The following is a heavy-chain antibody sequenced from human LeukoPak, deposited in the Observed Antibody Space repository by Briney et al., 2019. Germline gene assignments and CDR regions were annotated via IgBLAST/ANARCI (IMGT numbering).Heavy chain of an antibody. CDR3: ARGGGARYFDY. D-gene: IGHD3-16*01. V-gene: IGHV3-53*01. J-gene: IGHJ4*02. CDR2: IYSGGST. Sequence: PGGSLRLSCAASGFTVSSNYMSWVRQAPGKGLEWVSVIYSGGSTYYADSVKGRFTISRDNSENTLYLQMNSLRAGDTAVYYCARGGGARYFDYWGQGTLVTVSS. CDR1: GFTVSSNY.